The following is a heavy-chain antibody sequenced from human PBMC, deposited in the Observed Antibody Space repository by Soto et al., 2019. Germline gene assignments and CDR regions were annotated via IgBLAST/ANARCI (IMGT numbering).Heavy chain of an antibody. J-gene: IGHJ6*02. V-gene: IGHV4-61*01. CDR2: IYYSGST. CDR1: GGSVSSGSYY. D-gene: IGHD4-17*01. CDR3: ARDRNYGGYYYGMDV. Sequence: QVQLQESGPGLVKPSETLSLTCTVSGGSVSSGSYYWSWIRQPPGKGLEWIGYIYYSGSTNYNPALKSLVTISVDTSKNQFSLKLSSVTAADTAVYYCARDRNYGGYYYGMDVWGQGTTVTVSS.